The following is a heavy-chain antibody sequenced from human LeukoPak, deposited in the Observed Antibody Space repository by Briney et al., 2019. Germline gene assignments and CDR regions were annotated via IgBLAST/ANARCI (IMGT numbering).Heavy chain of an antibody. CDR2: ISSSSRTI. CDR3: ARVTTGAAE. V-gene: IGHV3-48*04. D-gene: IGHD1-1*01. Sequence: GGSLRLSCAAPGFTFSSFSMNWVRQAPGKGLEWVSYISSSSRTIYYADSVKGRFTISRDDAKNSLYLQMNSLRAEDTAMYYCARVTTGAAEWGQGTLVTVSS. J-gene: IGHJ4*02. CDR1: GFTFSSFS.